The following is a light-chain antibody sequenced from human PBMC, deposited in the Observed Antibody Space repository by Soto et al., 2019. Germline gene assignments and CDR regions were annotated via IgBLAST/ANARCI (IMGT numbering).Light chain of an antibody. Sequence: EIVLTQSPATLSLSPGERATLSCRASQSVSSYLAWYQQKPGQAPSLLIYDASNRSTGIPARFSGSGSGTDFTLTISSLKPEEFAVYYCQQRSNWLTFGGGTKVEIK. J-gene: IGKJ4*01. CDR2: DAS. CDR1: QSVSSY. CDR3: QQRSNWLT. V-gene: IGKV3-11*01.